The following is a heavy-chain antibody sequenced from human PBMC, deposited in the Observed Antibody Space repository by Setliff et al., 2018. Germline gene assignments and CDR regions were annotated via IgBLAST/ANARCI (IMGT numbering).Heavy chain of an antibody. V-gene: IGHV3-48*01. CDR1: GFIFSNYW. Sequence: PGGSLRLSCATSGFIFSNYWMAWVRQAPGKGLEWVSYFSGSSSTIRYADSVKGRFTISRDNAKNSLYLQMNSLRAEDTAVYYCARSGNYRVDYWGQGTLVTVSS. CDR2: FSGSSSTI. CDR3: ARSGNYRVDY. D-gene: IGHD1-26*01. J-gene: IGHJ4*02.